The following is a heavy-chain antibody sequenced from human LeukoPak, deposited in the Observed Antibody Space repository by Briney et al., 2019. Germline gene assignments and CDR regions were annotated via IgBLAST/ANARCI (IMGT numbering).Heavy chain of an antibody. Sequence: SETLSLTCAVSGGSFSGNSWSWIRQSPGKGLEWIGEISFSGGVTYNPSLKSRASISVDTSKNQFSLKVTSVTAADTSVYYCARGNWFDPWGQGTLVTVSS. CDR2: ISFSGGV. CDR1: GGSFSGNS. J-gene: IGHJ5*02. V-gene: IGHV4-34*01. CDR3: ARGNWFDP.